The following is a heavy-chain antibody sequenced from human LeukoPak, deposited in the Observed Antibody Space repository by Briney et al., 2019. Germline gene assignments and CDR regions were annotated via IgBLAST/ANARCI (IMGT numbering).Heavy chain of an antibody. Sequence: EASVKVSCKVSGYTLPEMSIHWVRQAPGGALEWMGGFDPEDGETVYAPKFQGRVTMTEDTSADTAYMELSSLRSEDTAVYYCTTCFNGAGQPVAIYYYGMDVWGQGTTVTVSS. CDR1: GYTLPEMS. J-gene: IGHJ6*02. CDR2: FDPEDGET. V-gene: IGHV1-24*01. D-gene: IGHD2-2*01. CDR3: TTCFNGAGQPVAIYYYGMDV.